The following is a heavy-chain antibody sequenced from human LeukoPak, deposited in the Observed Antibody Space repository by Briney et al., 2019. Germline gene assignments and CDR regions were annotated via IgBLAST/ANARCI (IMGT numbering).Heavy chain of an antibody. CDR3: ARDGVVRNAFDI. D-gene: IGHD2-15*01. CDR1: GGSISSSSYY. J-gene: IGHJ3*02. Sequence: PSETLSLTCTASGGSISSSSYYWGWIRQPPGKGLEWIGSIYYSGSTYYNPSLKSRVTISVDTSKNQFSLKLSSVTAADTAVYYCARDGVVRNAFDIWGQGTMVTVSS. CDR2: IYYSGST. V-gene: IGHV4-39*02.